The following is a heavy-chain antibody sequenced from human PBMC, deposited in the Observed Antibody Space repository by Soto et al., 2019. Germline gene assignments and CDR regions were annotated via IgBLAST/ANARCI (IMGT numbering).Heavy chain of an antibody. V-gene: IGHV3-74*01. D-gene: IGHD2-2*02. CDR3: ARELPTAIRGGYYYSYGMDV. Sequence: LRLSCAASGFIFSSYWMHWVRQAPGKGLVWVSRINSDGSSTSYADSVKGRFTISRDNAKNTLYLQMNSLRAEDTAVYYCARELPTAIRGGYYYSYGMDVWGQGTTVTVSS. J-gene: IGHJ6*02. CDR1: GFIFSSYW. CDR2: INSDGSST.